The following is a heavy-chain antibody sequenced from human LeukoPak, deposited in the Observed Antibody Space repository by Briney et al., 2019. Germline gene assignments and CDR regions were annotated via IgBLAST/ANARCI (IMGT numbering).Heavy chain of an antibody. J-gene: IGHJ4*02. V-gene: IGHV3-23*01. Sequence: GGSLRLSCAASGFTFSSYAMSWVRQAPGKGLEWVSGISGSGGNTYYADSVKGRFTISRDNSKNTLYPQMSSLRAEDTAVYYCAKEAVDYDILTGYHTTGYFDYWGQGTLVTVSS. CDR1: GFTFSSYA. CDR3: AKEAVDYDILTGYHTTGYFDY. CDR2: ISGSGGNT. D-gene: IGHD3-9*01.